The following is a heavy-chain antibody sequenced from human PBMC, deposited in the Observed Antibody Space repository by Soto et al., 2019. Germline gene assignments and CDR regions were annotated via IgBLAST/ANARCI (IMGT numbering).Heavy chain of an antibody. D-gene: IGHD1-26*01. V-gene: IGHV1-46*01. Sequence: GASVKVSCKASGYPFTNHELHWVRQAPGQGLEWMGRINPNGGSTDYAQNFQGRVIMTIDTSTSTVCMHLSGLRSEDTAVYYCARVVGASRNYFDYWG. CDR1: GYPFTNHE. CDR3: ARVVGASRNYFDY. J-gene: IGHJ4*01. CDR2: INPNGGST.